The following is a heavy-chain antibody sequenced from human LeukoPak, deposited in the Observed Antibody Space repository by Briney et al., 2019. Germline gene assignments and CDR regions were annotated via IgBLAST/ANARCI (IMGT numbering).Heavy chain of an antibody. CDR2: ISSDGNTT. CDR3: ARGGYHHYFYMDV. V-gene: IGHV3-74*01. CDR1: GFTISTYW. J-gene: IGHJ6*03. Sequence: GGSLRLSCAASGFTISTYWMHWVRQAPGKGLVWVARISSDGNTTRYADSVKGRFTISRDNSKNTLYVQINSLRTEDTAVYYCARGGYHHYFYMDVWGKGTTVTVSS. D-gene: IGHD1-14*01.